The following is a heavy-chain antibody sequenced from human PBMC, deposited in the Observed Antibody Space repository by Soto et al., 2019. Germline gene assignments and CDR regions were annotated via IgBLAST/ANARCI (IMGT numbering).Heavy chain of an antibody. Sequence: PSETLSLTCAVSGYSISSSNWWGWIRQPPGKGLEWIGYIYYSGTTYYNPSLKSRVTMSVDTSKNQFSLKLTSVTAVDTAVYYCARREIQGPIDYWGQGTLVTAS. J-gene: IGHJ4*02. CDR2: IYYSGTT. D-gene: IGHD1-26*01. CDR1: GYSISSSNW. V-gene: IGHV4-28*01. CDR3: ARREIQGPIDY.